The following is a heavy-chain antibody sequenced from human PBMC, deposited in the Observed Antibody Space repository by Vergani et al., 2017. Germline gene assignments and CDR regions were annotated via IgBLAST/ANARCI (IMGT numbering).Heavy chain of an antibody. Sequence: QVQLLQSGLGGEVKKPGASVKVSCKASGYTFTSYGISWVRQAPGQGLEWMGWISAYNGNTNYAQKLQGRVTMTTDTSTSTAYMELRSLRSDDTAVYYCARGRTYYDFWSGYSISNYYYYMDVWGKGTTVTVSS. D-gene: IGHD3-3*01. V-gene: IGHV1-18*01. CDR1: GYTFTSYG. CDR3: ARGRTYYDFWSGYSISNYYYYMDV. J-gene: IGHJ6*03. CDR2: ISAYNGNT.